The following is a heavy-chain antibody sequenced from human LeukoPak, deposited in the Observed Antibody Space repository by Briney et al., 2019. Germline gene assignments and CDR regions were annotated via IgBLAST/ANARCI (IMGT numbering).Heavy chain of an antibody. CDR1: GYTFTGYY. J-gene: IGHJ5*02. Sequence: ASVKVSCKAAGYTFTGYYMFWVRQAPGRGLEWMGRINPNGGGTNYAQKFQGRVTMTRDTSISTAYMELSRLRSDDTAVYYCARGCCSGGSCYSVENWFDPWGQGTLVTVSS. CDR3: ARGCCSGGSCYSVENWFDP. D-gene: IGHD2-15*01. CDR2: INPNGGGT. V-gene: IGHV1-2*06.